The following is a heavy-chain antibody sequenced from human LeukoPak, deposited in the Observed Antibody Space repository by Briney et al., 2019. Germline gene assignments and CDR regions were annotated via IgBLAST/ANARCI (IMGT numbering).Heavy chain of an antibody. CDR1: GVSISSYY. J-gene: IGHJ6*03. D-gene: IGHD6-6*01. CDR3: ARASSPHYYYYMDV. V-gene: IGHV4-59*01. Sequence: SETLSLTCTVSGVSISSYYWSWIRQPPGKGLEWIGYIYYSGSTNYNPSLKSRVTISVDTSKNQFSLKLSSVTAADTAVYYCARASSPHYYYYMDVWGKGTTVTVSS. CDR2: IYYSGST.